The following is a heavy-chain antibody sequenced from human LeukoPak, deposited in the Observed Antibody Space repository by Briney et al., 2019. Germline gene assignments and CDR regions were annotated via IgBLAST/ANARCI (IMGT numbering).Heavy chain of an antibody. CDR2: ISSSGSTI. CDR1: GFTFSSYE. CDR3: AKDFGSGSYTPPNWFDP. J-gene: IGHJ5*02. V-gene: IGHV3-48*03. D-gene: IGHD3-10*01. Sequence: PGGSLRLSCAASGFTFSSYEMNWVRQAPGKGLEWVSHISSSGSTIYYADSVKGRFTISRDNAKNSLYLQMNSLRAEDTAVYYCAKDFGSGSYTPPNWFDPWGQGTLVTVSS.